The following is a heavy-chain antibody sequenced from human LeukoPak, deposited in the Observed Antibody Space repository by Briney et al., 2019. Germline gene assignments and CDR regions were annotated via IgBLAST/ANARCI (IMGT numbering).Heavy chain of an antibody. J-gene: IGHJ4*02. CDR3: AKVQTYDSVWGSYLPDY. Sequence: GGALRLSCAASGFTFSSYAMGWVRQAPGKGLEWVSAISGSGGSTYYADSGKGRLTISRDNSKNTLYLQMNSLRAQDTAVYYCAKVQTYDSVWGSYLPDYWVQGTLVTASS. CDR2: ISGSGGST. D-gene: IGHD3-16*02. CDR1: GFTFSSYA. V-gene: IGHV3-23*01.